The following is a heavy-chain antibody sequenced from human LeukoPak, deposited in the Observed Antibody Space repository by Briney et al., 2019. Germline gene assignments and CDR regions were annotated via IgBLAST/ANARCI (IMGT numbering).Heavy chain of an antibody. CDR3: ARSLSYARAYYDSSGYPTDY. CDR2: ISSSCSTI. CDR1: GFTFSDYY. J-gene: IGHJ4*02. Sequence: GGSLRLSCAASGFTFSDYYMSWIRQAPGKGLERVSYISSSCSTIYYADSVKGRFTISRDNANNKLYPQMNSFITDDNAVYYCARSLSYARAYYDSSGYPTDYWGQGTLVTVSS. D-gene: IGHD3-22*01. V-gene: IGHV3-11*01.